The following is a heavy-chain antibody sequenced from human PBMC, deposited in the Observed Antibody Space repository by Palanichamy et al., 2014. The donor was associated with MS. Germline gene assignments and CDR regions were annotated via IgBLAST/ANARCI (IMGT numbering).Heavy chain of an antibody. CDR3: ARDGASMVRGVNYYYYYMDV. J-gene: IGHJ6*03. CDR2: INAGNGNT. V-gene: IGHV1-3*01. Sequence: QVQLVQSGAEVKKPGASVKVSCKASGYTFTTYTMHWVRQAPGQRLEWMGWINAGNGNTKYSQKFQGRVTITRDTSASTAYMELSSLRSEDTAVYYCARDGASMVRGVNYYYYYMDVWGKGTTVTVSS. CDR1: GYTFTTYT. D-gene: IGHD3-10*01.